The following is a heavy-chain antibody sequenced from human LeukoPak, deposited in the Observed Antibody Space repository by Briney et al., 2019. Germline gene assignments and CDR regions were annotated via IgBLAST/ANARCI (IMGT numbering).Heavy chain of an antibody. D-gene: IGHD3-3*01. CDR1: GFTFSSYA. Sequence: GGSLRLSCAASGFTFSSYAMHWVRQAPGKGLEWVAVISYDGSNKYYADSVKGRFTISRDNSKNTLYLQMNSLRAEDTAVYYCARDRYQTKLRFLEWISMPPGYWGQGTLVTVSS. CDR3: ARDRYQTKLRFLEWISMPPGY. CDR2: ISYDGSNK. V-gene: IGHV3-30-3*01. J-gene: IGHJ4*02.